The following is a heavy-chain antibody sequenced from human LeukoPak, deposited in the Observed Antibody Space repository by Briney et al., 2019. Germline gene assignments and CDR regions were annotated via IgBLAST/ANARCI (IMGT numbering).Heavy chain of an antibody. J-gene: IGHJ4*02. Sequence: GGSLRLSCAASGFTFSSYSMNWVRQAPGKGLEWVSSISSNSSYIYYADSVKGRFTISRDNAKNSLYLQMNSLRAEDTAVYYCARGRAAHYFDYWGQGTLVTVSS. CDR2: ISSNSSYI. D-gene: IGHD2-15*01. CDR3: ARGRAAHYFDY. CDR1: GFTFSSYS. V-gene: IGHV3-21*01.